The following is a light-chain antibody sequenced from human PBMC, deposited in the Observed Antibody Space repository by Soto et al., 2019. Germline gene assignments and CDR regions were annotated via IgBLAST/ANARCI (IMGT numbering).Light chain of an antibody. CDR2: EVS. Sequence: QSALTQPASVSGSPGQSITISCTGTSSDVGGYNLVSWYQQHPGKAPKPMIYEVSKRPSGFSNRFSGSTAGNTASLTIAGLQAEDAADYCCCSYAGSTPLVFGAGTKLTVL. CDR1: SSDVGGYNL. J-gene: IGLJ2*01. V-gene: IGLV2-23*02. CDR3: CSYAGSTPLV.